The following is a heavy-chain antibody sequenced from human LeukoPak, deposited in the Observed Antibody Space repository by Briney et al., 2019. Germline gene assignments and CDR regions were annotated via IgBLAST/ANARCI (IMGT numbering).Heavy chain of an antibody. CDR2: IIPILGIA. Sequence: SVKVSCKASGYTFTSYGINWVRQAPGQGLEWMGRIIPILGIANYAQKFQGRVTITADKSTSTAYMELSSLRSEDTAVYYCAKEQWLTSYYYYYGMDVWGQGTTVTVSS. J-gene: IGHJ6*02. CDR3: AKEQWLTSYYYYYGMDV. D-gene: IGHD6-19*01. V-gene: IGHV1-69*04. CDR1: GYTFTSYG.